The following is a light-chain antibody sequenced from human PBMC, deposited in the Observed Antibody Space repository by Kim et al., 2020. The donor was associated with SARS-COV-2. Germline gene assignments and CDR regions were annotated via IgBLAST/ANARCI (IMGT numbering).Light chain of an antibody. V-gene: IGLV1-44*01. CDR2: KNN. J-gene: IGLJ3*02. Sequence: QSVLTQPPSVSGTPGQRVTISCSGSSSNLGTNSVHWYQQFPGTAPEVLIYKNNQRPSGVPDRFSGSKSGTSASLAISGLQSEDEGDYYCAGWDDSLNAEVFGGGTKVTVL. CDR1: SSNLGTNS. CDR3: AGWDDSLNAEV.